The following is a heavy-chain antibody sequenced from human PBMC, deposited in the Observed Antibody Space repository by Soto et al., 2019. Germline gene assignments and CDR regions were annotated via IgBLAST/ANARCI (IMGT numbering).Heavy chain of an antibody. CDR2: ISGDSRAI. D-gene: IGHD1-1*01. Sequence: EVQLVESGGGLVKPGGSLRLSCAASGFTFTNYYLNWVRQAPGKGLEWVSCISGDSRAIHYADSVRGRFTISRDNAKNSLYLQMNSLRAEDTAVYYCARNDRLRVGGKGTLVTGSS. V-gene: IGHV3-21*01. J-gene: IGHJ4*02. CDR1: GFTFTNYY. CDR3: ARNDRLRV.